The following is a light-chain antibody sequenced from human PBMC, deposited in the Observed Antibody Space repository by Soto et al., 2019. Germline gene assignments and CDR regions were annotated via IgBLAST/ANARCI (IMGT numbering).Light chain of an antibody. CDR3: DPSDDGPYT. CDR2: DAS. CDR1: QSISSW. J-gene: IGKJ2*01. V-gene: IGKV1-5*01. Sequence: DFQMPQSPSTPSAWVGDRVTITCRASQSISSWLAWYQQKPGKDPKLLIYDASSLESGVPSRFSFSGSGREGTLTFGTLQSEEWAVYYGDPSDDGPYTVGEGTKVDIK.